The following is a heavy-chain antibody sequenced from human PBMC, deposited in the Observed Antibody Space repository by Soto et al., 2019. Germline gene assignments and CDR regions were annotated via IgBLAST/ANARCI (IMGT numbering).Heavy chain of an antibody. CDR3: ARKTGIRYYFAY. D-gene: IGHD3-10*01. V-gene: IGHV4-34*01. CDR1: GGSFSGYY. J-gene: IGHJ4*02. Sequence: PSETLSLTCAVYGGSFSGYYWSWIRQPPGKGLEWIGEINHTGSTNYNPSLKGRVTISVDTSKNQFSLKLNSVTAADTAVYYCARKTGIRYYFAYWGQGTLVTVSS. CDR2: INHTGST.